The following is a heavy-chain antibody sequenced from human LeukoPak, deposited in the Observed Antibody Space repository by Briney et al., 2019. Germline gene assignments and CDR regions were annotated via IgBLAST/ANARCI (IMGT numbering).Heavy chain of an antibody. CDR1: GFTFSSYG. CDR2: ILNDGSQE. CDR3: AREVVVPADIDYYYGMDV. Sequence: GRSLRLSCAAYGFTFSSYGMHWVRQAPGKGLEWVAVILNDGSQEKYADSVKGRFTISRDNSKNTRFLQMNSLRAEDTAVYYCAREVVVPADIDYYYGMDVWGQGTTVTVSS. D-gene: IGHD2-2*01. V-gene: IGHV3-33*01. J-gene: IGHJ6*02.